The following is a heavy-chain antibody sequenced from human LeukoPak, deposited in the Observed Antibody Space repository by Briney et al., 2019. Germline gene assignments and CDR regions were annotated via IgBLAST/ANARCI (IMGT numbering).Heavy chain of an antibody. CDR2: ISPGDSDT. CDR3: ARGRGATVITNFDY. D-gene: IGHD4-23*01. V-gene: IGHV5-51*01. CDR1: GYTFTGYW. Sequence: PGESLKISCKSSGYTFTGYWIGWVRQMPGKGLEWMWIISPGDSDTRYSPSFQGQVTISADKSINTAYLQWGSLKASDTAMYYCARGRGATVITNFDYWGQGTLVSVSS. J-gene: IGHJ4*02.